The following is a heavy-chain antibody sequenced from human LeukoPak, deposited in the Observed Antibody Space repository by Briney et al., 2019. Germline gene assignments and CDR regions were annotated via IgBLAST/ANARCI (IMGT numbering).Heavy chain of an antibody. Sequence: GGSLRLSCAASGFTFSRYAMSWVRQAPGKGLEWVSGLSGSGDSIYYADSVKGRFTISRDNAKNSLYLQMNSLRAEDTALYYCASEYDSSAAAFDIWGQGTMVTVSS. CDR2: LSGSGDSI. CDR3: ASEYDSSAAAFDI. D-gene: IGHD3-22*01. V-gene: IGHV3-23*01. CDR1: GFTFSRYA. J-gene: IGHJ3*02.